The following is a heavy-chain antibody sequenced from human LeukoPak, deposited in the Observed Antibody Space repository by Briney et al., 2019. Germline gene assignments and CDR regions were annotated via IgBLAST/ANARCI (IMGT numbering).Heavy chain of an antibody. CDR1: GYTFTGYY. CDR3: ARRDYDSSGYTFDC. D-gene: IGHD3-22*01. CDR2: IHPNSGGT. Sequence: ASVKVSCKASGYTFTGYYLHWVRQAPGQGLEWMGWIHPNSGGTNYAQKFQGRVTMTRDTSISTAYMELSRLRSDDTAVYYCARRDYDSSGYTFDCWGQGTLVTVSS. J-gene: IGHJ4*02. V-gene: IGHV1-2*02.